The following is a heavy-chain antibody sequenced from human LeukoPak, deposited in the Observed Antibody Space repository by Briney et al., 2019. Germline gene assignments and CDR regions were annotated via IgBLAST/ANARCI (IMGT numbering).Heavy chain of an antibody. CDR1: GGSISSGSYS. D-gene: IGHD2-8*02. J-gene: IGHJ3*02. CDR2: IYPRGST. CDR3: ARESLWSGAFDI. Sequence: SETLSLTCAVSGGSISSGSYSWSWIRQPPGKGLEWIGYIYPRGSTYYNPSLKSRVILSLDKSANQFSLNLSSVTAADTAVYYCARESLWSGAFDIWGQGTMVTVSS. V-gene: IGHV4-30-2*01.